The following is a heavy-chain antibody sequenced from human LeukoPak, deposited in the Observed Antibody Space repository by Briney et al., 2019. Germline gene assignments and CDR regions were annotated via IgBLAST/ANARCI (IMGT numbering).Heavy chain of an antibody. CDR1: GGSISNTFYY. CDR2: IYYSGST. Sequence: SETLSLTCTVSGGSISNTFYYWGWIRQPPGKGLEWIGSIYYSGSTYYNPSLKSRVTISVDTSKNQFSLKLSSVTAADTAVYFCARVAAAGNYYFDYWGQGTLVTVSS. J-gene: IGHJ4*02. D-gene: IGHD6-13*01. CDR3: ARVAAAGNYYFDY. V-gene: IGHV4-39*07.